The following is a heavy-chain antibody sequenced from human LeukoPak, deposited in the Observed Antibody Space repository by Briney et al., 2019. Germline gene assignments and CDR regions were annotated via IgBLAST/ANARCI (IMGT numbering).Heavy chain of an antibody. CDR2: IYSGGST. Sequence: GGSLRLSCAASGFTVSSNYMSWVRQAPGQGLEWVSVIYSGGSTYYADSVKGRFTISRDNSKNTLYLQMNSLRAEDTAVYYCARDPGQWLGGFDYWGQGTLVTVSS. CDR3: ARDPGQWLGGFDY. V-gene: IGHV3-66*01. CDR1: GFTVSSNY. D-gene: IGHD6-19*01. J-gene: IGHJ4*02.